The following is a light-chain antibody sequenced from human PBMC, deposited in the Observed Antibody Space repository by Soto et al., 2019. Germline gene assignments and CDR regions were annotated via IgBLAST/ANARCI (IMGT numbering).Light chain of an antibody. CDR1: QDISVY. CDR2: SAS. CDR3: QKFNTAPLT. Sequence: DIQMTQSPSSLSASVGDRVTITCRASQDISVYLAWNQQKPGKVPKLLIYSASTLQSGVPSRFSGSGSGPDFTLTISSLQPEDVATYYCQKFNTAPLTFGQGTRLEIK. V-gene: IGKV1-27*01. J-gene: IGKJ5*01.